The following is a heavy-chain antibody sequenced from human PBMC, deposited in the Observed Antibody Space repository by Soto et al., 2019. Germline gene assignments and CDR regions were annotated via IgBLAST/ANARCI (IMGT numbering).Heavy chain of an antibody. CDR2: ISGSGDKT. CDR3: VRLPAGSTPRPDY. CDR1: GLNFSYNA. D-gene: IGHD6-6*01. V-gene: IGHV3-23*01. J-gene: IGHJ4*02. Sequence: GGSLRLSCVASGLNFSYNAMSWVRQAPGKGLQWVSTISGSGDKTYYADSVKGQFTISSDRSKNTLYLQMDSLRVDDTAVYYYVRLPAGSTPRPDYWGQGTMVTVSS.